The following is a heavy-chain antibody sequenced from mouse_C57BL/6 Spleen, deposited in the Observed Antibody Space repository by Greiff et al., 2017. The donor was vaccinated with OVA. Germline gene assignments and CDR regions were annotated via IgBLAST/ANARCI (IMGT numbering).Heavy chain of an antibody. CDR1: GFSLTSYG. CDR3: AKSYYDYDYFDY. CDR2: IWRGGST. V-gene: IGHV2-5*01. Sequence: VQVVESGPGLVQPSQSLSITCTVSGFSLTSYGVHWVRQSPGKGLEWLGVIWRGGSTDYNAAFMSRLSITKDNSKSQVFFKMNSLQADDTAIYYCAKSYYDYDYFDYWGQGTTLTVSS. D-gene: IGHD2-4*01. J-gene: IGHJ2*01.